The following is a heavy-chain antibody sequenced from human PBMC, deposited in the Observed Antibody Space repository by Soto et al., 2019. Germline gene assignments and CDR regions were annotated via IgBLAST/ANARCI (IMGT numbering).Heavy chain of an antibody. CDR1: GGSISSYY. Sequence: SETLSLTCTVSGGSISSYYWSWIRQPPGKGLEWIGYIYYSGSTNYNPSLKSRVTISVDTSKNQFSLKLSSVTAADTAVYYCARGLSDCGGDCYYYFDYWGQGTLVTVSS. CDR2: IYYSGST. D-gene: IGHD2-21*02. J-gene: IGHJ4*02. V-gene: IGHV4-59*01. CDR3: ARGLSDCGGDCYYYFDY.